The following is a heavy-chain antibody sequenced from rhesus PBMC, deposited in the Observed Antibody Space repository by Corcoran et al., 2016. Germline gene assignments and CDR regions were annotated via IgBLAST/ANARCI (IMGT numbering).Heavy chain of an antibody. V-gene: IGHV4-122*02. J-gene: IGHJ4*01. CDR1: VGSISIGYSS. Sequence: QVQLQESGPGLVKPSETLSLTSAVSVGSISIGYSSCSWSLHPPGKGLEWIGYITDSGRTSYNPSLKSRFTIARDTSKNQFSLNLNSVTAADTAVYFCSRSPYSGYGKYDYWGQGVLVTVSP. CDR3: SRSPYSGYGKYDY. CDR2: ITDSGRT. D-gene: IGHD5-24*01.